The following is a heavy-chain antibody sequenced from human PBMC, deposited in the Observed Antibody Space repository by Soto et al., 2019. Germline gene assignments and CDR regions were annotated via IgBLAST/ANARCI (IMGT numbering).Heavy chain of an antibody. J-gene: IGHJ5*02. CDR1: GFTFSSYA. D-gene: IGHD6-13*01. V-gene: IGHV3-23*01. CDR2: ISGSGGST. Sequence: GGPLSLSCAASGFTFSSYAMSWVRQAPGKGLEWVSAISGSGGSTYYADSVKGRFTISRDNSKKTLYLQMNSLRAENTAVYYSAKEGSSWANNWFDAWGQGTLVTVSS. CDR3: AKEGSSWANNWFDA.